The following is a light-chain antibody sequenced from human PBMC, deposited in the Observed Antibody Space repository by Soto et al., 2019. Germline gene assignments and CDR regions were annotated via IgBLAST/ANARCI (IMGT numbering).Light chain of an antibody. CDR3: QQANSFPRT. Sequence: DIQMTQSPSSVSASVGDRVTLTCRASQGVSSWFAWYHQKQGKAPKLLLYAASSLQSGVPSRLSGSGSGTDFTLTSSSLQPEDFATYYCQQANSFPRTFGGGTKLEIK. V-gene: IGKV1-12*01. CDR2: AAS. J-gene: IGKJ4*01. CDR1: QGVSSW.